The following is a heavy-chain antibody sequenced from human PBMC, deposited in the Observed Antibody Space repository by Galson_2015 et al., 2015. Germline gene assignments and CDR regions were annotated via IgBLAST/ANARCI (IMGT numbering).Heavy chain of an antibody. CDR1: GYTFTSYY. J-gene: IGHJ5*02. CDR2: INPSGGST. Sequence: SVKVSCKASGYTFTSYYMHWVRQAPGQGLEWMGIINPSGGSTSYAQKFQGRVTMTRDTSASTVYMELSSLRSEDTAVYYCARDRSYGKNRGWFDPWGQGTLVAVSS. D-gene: IGHD1-14*01. CDR3: ARDRSYGKNRGWFDP. V-gene: IGHV1-46*01.